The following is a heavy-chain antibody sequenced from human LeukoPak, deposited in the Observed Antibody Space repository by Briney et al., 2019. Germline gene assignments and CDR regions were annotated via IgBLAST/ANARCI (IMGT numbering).Heavy chain of an antibody. CDR1: GFTVSSNY. V-gene: IGHV3-53*01. CDR3: AHVFPHAFDI. Sequence: GGSLRLSCAASGFTVSSNYMSWVRQAPGKGLEGVSVIYSGGSTYYADSVKGRFTISRDNSMNTLYLQMNSLRAEDTAVYYCAHVFPHAFDIWGKGTMVTVSS. D-gene: IGHD2-21*01. CDR2: IYSGGST. J-gene: IGHJ3*02.